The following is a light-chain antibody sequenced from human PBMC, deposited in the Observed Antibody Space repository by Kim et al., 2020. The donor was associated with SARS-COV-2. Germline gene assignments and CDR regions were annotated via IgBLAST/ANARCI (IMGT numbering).Light chain of an antibody. V-gene: IGLV1-44*01. CDR2: SSN. J-gene: IGLJ1*01. CDR3: AAWDVSLNGGV. CDR1: RSNIGSNT. Sequence: GQTVTISCSGGRSNIGSNTVNWYQQLPGTAPRLLIYSSNQRPSGVPDRFSGSKSGTSASLAISGLQSEDEADYYCAAWDVSLNGGVFGTGTKVTVL.